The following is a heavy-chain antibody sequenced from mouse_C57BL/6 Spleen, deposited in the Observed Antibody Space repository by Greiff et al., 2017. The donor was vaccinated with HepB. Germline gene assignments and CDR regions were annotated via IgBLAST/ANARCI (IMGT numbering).Heavy chain of an antibody. CDR1: GYTFTSYW. V-gene: IGHV1-69*01. D-gene: IGHD2-1*01. CDR2: IDPSDSYT. CDR3: ARGYYGNYVFDY. Sequence: QVQLQQPGAELVMPGASVKLSCKASGYTFTSYWMHWVKQRPGQGLEWIGEIDPSDSYTNYNQKFKGKSTLTVDKSSSTAYMQLSSLTSEDSAVYYCARGYYGNYVFDYWGQGTTLTVSS. J-gene: IGHJ2*01.